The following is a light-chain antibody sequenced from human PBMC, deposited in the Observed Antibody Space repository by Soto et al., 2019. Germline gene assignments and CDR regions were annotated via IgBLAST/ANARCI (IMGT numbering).Light chain of an antibody. CDR1: QTVIRNY. Sequence: EIVLTQSPGTLSLSPGERDTLSCRASQTVIRNYLAWHQQKPGQTPRLLVYGASSRATGLPDRFSGSGSGTDFTRTVSGLEPDGFAVYYCQQHVGAPITFGQGTRLEIK. J-gene: IGKJ5*01. CDR2: GAS. V-gene: IGKV3-20*01. CDR3: QQHVGAPIT.